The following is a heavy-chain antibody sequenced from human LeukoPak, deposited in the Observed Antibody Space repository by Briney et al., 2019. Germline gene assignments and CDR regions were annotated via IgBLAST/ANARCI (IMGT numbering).Heavy chain of an antibody. J-gene: IGHJ3*02. CDR2: ISGSGGST. CDR3: PKGGKITMVWGAQDAFEI. CDR1: GFTFSSYA. D-gene: IGHD3-10*01. V-gene: IGHV3-23*01. Sequence: PGGSLRLSCAASGFTFSSYAMSWVRHAPGKGLEWVSAISGSGGSTYYADSVKGRFTISRDNSKHTLHLQMNSPRTEDTAVFNSPKGGKITMVWGAQDAFEIWGQGKMVTVSA.